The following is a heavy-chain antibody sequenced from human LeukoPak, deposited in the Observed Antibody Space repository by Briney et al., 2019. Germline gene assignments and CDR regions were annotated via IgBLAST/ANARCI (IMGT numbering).Heavy chain of an antibody. CDR3: ARGTRRKNYYYDSSGYSLYNWFDP. Sequence: SETLSLTCAVYGGSFSGYYWSWIRQPPGKGLEWIGGINHSGSTNYNPSLKSRVTISVDTSKNQFSLKLSSVTAADTAVYYCARGTRRKNYYYDSSGYSLYNWFDPWGQGTLVTVSS. CDR1: GGSFSGYY. D-gene: IGHD3-22*01. CDR2: INHSGST. V-gene: IGHV4-34*01. J-gene: IGHJ5*02.